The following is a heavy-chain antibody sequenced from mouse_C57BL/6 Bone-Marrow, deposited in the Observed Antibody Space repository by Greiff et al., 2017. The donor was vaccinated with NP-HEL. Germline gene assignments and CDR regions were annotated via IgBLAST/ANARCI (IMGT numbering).Heavy chain of an antibody. CDR3: ARGKTRGGFAY. Sequence: QVHVKQSGAELVRPGTSVKVSCKASGYAFTNYLIEWVKQRPGQGLEWIGVINPGSGGTNYNEKFKGKATLTADKSSSTAYMQLSSLTSEDSAVYFCARGKTRGGFAYWGQGTLVTVSA. V-gene: IGHV1-54*01. J-gene: IGHJ3*01. CDR1: GYAFTNYL. CDR2: INPGSGGT.